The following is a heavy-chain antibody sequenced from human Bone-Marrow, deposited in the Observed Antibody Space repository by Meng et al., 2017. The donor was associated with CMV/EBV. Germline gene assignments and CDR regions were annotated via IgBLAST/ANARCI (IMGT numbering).Heavy chain of an antibody. CDR2: MNPNSGNT. Sequence: ASVKVSCKASGYTFTTYDINWVRQATGQGLEWMGWMNPNSGNTGYAQKFQRRVTLTRVTSISTAYMELSSLTSDDTAVYYCARGGYYDFWSGYYTSPFDYWGQGTLVTVSS. D-gene: IGHD3-3*01. V-gene: IGHV1-8*01. CDR1: GYTFTTYD. J-gene: IGHJ4*02. CDR3: ARGGYYDFWSGYYTSPFDY.